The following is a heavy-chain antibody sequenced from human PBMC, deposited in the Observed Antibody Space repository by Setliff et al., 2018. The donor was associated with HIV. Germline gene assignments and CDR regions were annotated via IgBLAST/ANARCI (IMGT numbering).Heavy chain of an antibody. J-gene: IGHJ4*02. Sequence: SCAASGFTLSNTYMAWVRQAPGKRPEWVSTLYGSGDTYHADSVKGRFTLSRDTSKNTMYLQMNSLRHEDTALYYCARVLPYNSALDNWGQGTLVTVSS. CDR1: GFTLSNTY. V-gene: IGHV3-66*02. CDR2: LYGSGDT. D-gene: IGHD6-25*01. CDR3: ARVLPYNSALDN.